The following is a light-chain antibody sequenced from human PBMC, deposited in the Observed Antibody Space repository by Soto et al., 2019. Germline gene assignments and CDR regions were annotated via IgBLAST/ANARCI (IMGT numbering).Light chain of an antibody. CDR1: QSSSNW. CDR3: QQFSSYPLT. CDR2: HAS. J-gene: IGKJ4*01. V-gene: IGKV1-5*01. Sequence: DIQMTQSPSALPASVGDRVTITCRASQSSSNWLAWYQQKPGTAPKLLIYHASTLQSGVPSRFSGSGSGTDFTLTISRLEPEDFAVYYCQQFSSYPLTFGGGTKVDIK.